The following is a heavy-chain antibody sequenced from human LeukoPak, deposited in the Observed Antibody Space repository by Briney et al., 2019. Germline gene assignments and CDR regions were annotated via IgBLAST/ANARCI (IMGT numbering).Heavy chain of an antibody. D-gene: IGHD3-10*01. J-gene: IGHJ4*02. CDR3: ARARTYYYGSGSYRGFDY. CDR2: IYYSGST. V-gene: IGHV4-31*11. Sequence: PSETLSLTCAVYGGSFSGYYWSWIRQHPGKGLEWIGYIYYSGSTYYNPSLKSRVTISVDTSKNQFSLKLSSVTAADTAVYYCARARTYYYGSGSYRGFDYWGQGTLVTVSS. CDR1: GGSFSGYY.